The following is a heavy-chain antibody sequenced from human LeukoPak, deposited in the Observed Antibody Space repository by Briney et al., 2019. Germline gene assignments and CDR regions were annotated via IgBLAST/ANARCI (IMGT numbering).Heavy chain of an antibody. CDR1: GGSFSGYY. V-gene: IGHV4-34*01. J-gene: IGHJ6*02. CDR2: INHSGST. CDR3: ARGGTYYYYYYGMDV. Sequence: SETLSLTCAVYGGSFSGYYWSWIRQPPGRGLEWIGEINHSGSTNYNPSLKSRVSISVDTSKNQFSLKLSSVTAADTAVYYCARGGTYYYYYYGMDVWGQGTTVTVSS. D-gene: IGHD1-1*01.